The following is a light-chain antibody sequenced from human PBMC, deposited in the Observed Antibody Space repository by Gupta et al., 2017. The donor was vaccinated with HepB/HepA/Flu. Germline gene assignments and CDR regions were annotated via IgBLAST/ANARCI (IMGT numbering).Light chain of an antibody. CDR1: QTIGDY. Sequence: DIQVTQSPSSLSASVGDRVTLTCRASQTIGDYLNWYQQRPGKAPSLLIYAKSTLRSGVPSRFSGSGSGTHFTLTISNLQPEDFGSYFCQQSFISPFTFGPGT. CDR2: AKS. CDR3: QQSFISPFT. J-gene: IGKJ3*01. V-gene: IGKV1-39*01.